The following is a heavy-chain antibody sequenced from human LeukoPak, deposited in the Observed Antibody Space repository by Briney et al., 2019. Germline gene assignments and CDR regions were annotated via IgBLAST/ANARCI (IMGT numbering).Heavy chain of an antibody. V-gene: IGHV6-1*01. J-gene: IGHJ4*02. Sequence: SQTLSLTCAISGDSVSSNSAAWNWIRQSPSRGLEWLGRTYYRSKWYNDYAVSVKSRITINPDTSKNQFSLKLSSVTAADTAVYYCARGARGATRVFDYWGQGTLVTVSS. D-gene: IGHD1-26*01. CDR1: GDSVSSNSAA. CDR3: ARGARGATRVFDY. CDR2: TYYRSKWYN.